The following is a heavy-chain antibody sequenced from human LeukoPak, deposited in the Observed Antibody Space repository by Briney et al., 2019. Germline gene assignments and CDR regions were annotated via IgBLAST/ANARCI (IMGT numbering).Heavy chain of an antibody. CDR3: ARHESSGWYFGY. J-gene: IGHJ4*02. V-gene: IGHV4-39*01. CDR1: RGSISSSSYY. CDR2: INYSGST. D-gene: IGHD6-19*01. Sequence: SETLSLTCTVSRGSISSSSYYWGWIRHPPGRGLEWMGSINYSGSTYYNPSLKSRVTISVDTSKNQFSLKLSSVTAADTAVYYCARHESSGWYFGYWGQGTLVTVSS.